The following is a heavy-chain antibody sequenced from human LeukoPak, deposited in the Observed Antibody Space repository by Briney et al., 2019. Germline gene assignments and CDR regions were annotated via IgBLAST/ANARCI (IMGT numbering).Heavy chain of an antibody. Sequence: GGSLRLSCAASGFAFSTYWMDWVRQAPGKGLEWVGNINQDGSVKHYVDSVRGRFTISRDNARNSVYLQMSALRDEDTAVYYCTRDLVFWGQGSLVTASS. CDR2: INQDGSVK. V-gene: IGHV3-7*01. J-gene: IGHJ4*02. CDR3: TRDLVF. CDR1: GFAFSTYW.